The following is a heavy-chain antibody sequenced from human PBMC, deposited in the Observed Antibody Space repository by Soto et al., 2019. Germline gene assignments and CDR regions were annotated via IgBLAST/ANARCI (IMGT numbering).Heavy chain of an antibody. CDR1: GFTFSNYD. D-gene: IGHD6-13*01. CDR2: ITSHGHIT. J-gene: IGHJ3*02. Sequence: GGSLRLSCSASGFTFSNYDMVWVRQAPGKGLEYISAITSHGHITYYADSVKGRFTISRDNSKNTLSLQMSSLRGDDTAMYYCVKDLCAGSSWYATYDAFDIWGQGTMVTVSS. CDR3: VKDLCAGSSWYATYDAFDI. V-gene: IGHV3-64D*06.